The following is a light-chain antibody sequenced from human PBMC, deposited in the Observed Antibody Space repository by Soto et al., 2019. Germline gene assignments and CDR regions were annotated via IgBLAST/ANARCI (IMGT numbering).Light chain of an antibody. V-gene: IGKV3-15*01. CDR1: QSIGTY. CDR3: QQYTDWPRT. Sequence: ETVMTQSPPTLPLSPGERAIVSCRASQSIGTYLAWYQQKRGQSPRLLIYDASTRATGIPARFSGSGSGTGFTLTINSLQSDDFAIYYCQQYTDWPRTFGQGTKVDI. J-gene: IGKJ1*01. CDR2: DAS.